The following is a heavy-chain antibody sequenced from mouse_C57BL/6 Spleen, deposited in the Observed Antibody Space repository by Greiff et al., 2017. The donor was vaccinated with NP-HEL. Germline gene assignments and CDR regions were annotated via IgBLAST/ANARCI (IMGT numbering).Heavy chain of an antibody. J-gene: IGHJ2*01. Sequence: VQLQQPGASLFPPGASVKVSCKASGYTFTSYWMHWVKQRPGQGLAWIGSIHPSDSDTNYNQKFQGKATLTVDKSSSTAYMQLSSLTSEDAAVYYWAPLYYDDEEGDDWGQGTTLTVSS. V-gene: IGHV1-74*01. D-gene: IGHD2-4*01. CDR1: GYTFTSYW. CDR3: APLYYDDEEGDD. CDR2: IHPSDSDT.